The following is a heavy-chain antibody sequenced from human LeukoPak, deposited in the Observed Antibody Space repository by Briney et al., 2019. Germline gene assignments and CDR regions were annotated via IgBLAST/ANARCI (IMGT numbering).Heavy chain of an antibody. CDR2: INHSGST. Sequence: PSETLSLTCAVYGGSFSGYYWSWIRQPPGKGLEWIGEINHSGSTNYNPSLKSRVTISVDTSKNQFSLKLSSVTAADTAVYYCASRGYCGGGSCYPNWFDPWGQGTLVTVSS. V-gene: IGHV4-34*01. CDR3: ASRGYCGGGSCYPNWFDP. CDR1: GGSFSGYY. J-gene: IGHJ5*02. D-gene: IGHD2-15*01.